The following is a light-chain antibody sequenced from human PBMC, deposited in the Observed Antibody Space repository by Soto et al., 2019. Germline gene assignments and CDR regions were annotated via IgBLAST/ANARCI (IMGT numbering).Light chain of an antibody. CDR3: SSYTSSSTLV. V-gene: IGLV2-18*02. CDR2: EVS. CDR1: SSDVGSYNR. Sequence: QSALTQPPSVSGSPGQSVTISCTGTSSDVGSYNRVSWYQQPPGTAPKLMIYEVSNRPSGVPDRFSRSKSGNTASLTISGLQAEDEADYYCSSYTSSSTLVFGGGTKVTVL. J-gene: IGLJ2*01.